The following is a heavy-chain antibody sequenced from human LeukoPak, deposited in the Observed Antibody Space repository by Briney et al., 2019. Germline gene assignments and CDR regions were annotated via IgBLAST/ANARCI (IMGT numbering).Heavy chain of an antibody. V-gene: IGHV5-51*01. J-gene: IGHJ5*02. Sequence: GESLKISCKGSGYNFVNNWIGWVRQMPGKGLEWMAIIYPADSNTKHSPSFQGQVTISADQSINTAFLQWSSLKASDTAMYYCVRSPACSSGTCYPNWFDPWGQGTLVIVSS. CDR2: IYPADSNT. D-gene: IGHD2-15*01. CDR1: GYNFVNNW. CDR3: VRSPACSSGTCYPNWFDP.